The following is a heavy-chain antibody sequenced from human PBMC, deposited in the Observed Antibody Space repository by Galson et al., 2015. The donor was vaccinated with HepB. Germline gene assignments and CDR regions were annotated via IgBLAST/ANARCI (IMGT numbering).Heavy chain of an antibody. CDR3: AKKYSSNWTRGFWFDY. Sequence: SETLSLTCAVSGASISSYYWSWIRQPPGKGLEWIGYIYYSGSTDYNPSLKGRVTISVDTSKNQYSLKLTSVTAADTAVYYCAKKYSSNWTRGFWFDYWGQGILVTVSS. D-gene: IGHD6-13*01. V-gene: IGHV4-59*01. J-gene: IGHJ4*02. CDR1: GASISSYY. CDR2: IYYSGST.